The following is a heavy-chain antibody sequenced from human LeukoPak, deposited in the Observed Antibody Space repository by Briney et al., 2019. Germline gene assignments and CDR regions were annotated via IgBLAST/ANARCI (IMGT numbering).Heavy chain of an antibody. CDR1: GDSISSSNW. Sequence: SGTLSLTCAVSGDSISSSNWWGWVRQPPGKGLEWIGEIYHTGDTNYNPSLKSRVTISVDESKNQFSLNLSSVTAADTAVYYCARDHLEATKSGYYFDYRGQGTLVTVSS. V-gene: IGHV4-4*02. J-gene: IGHJ4*02. CDR3: ARDHLEATKSGYYFDY. CDR2: IYHTGDT. D-gene: IGHD3-10*01.